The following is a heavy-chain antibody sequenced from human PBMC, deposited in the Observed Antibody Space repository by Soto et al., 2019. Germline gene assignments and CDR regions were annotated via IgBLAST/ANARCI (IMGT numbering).Heavy chain of an antibody. CDR1: GGSIYRSGYY. CDR2: IDYNGVT. V-gene: IGHV4-39*01. CDR3: GKVLVGATGHTDSDS. Sequence: QVQLQESGPELVKPSETLSLTCTVSGGSIYRSGYYWGWIRQPPGRGLEWIGNIDYNGVTYSNPSLKSRVTISRDTSQNQFSLKLTSETAADTALYYCGKVLVGATGHTDSDSWGPGTLVAVSS. J-gene: IGHJ4*02. D-gene: IGHD2-15*01.